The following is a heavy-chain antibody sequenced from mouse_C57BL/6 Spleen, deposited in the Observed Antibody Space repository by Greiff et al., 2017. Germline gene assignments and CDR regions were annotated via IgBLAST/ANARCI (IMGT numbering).Heavy chain of an antibody. D-gene: IGHD2-4*01. CDR1: GFTFSSYA. V-gene: IGHV5-4*01. CDR3: ARGYDYDVLYAMDY. Sequence: EVHLVESGGGLVKPGGSLKLSCAASGFTFSSYAMSWVRQTPEKRLEWVATISDGGSYTYYPDNVKGRFTISRDNAKNNLYLQMSHLKSEDTAMYYCARGYDYDVLYAMDYWGQGTSVTVSS. CDR2: ISDGGSYT. J-gene: IGHJ4*01.